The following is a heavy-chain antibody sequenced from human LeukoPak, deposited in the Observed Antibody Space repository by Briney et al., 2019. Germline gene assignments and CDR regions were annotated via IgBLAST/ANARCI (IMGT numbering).Heavy chain of an antibody. J-gene: IGHJ3*02. CDR2: IYPGDSDT. CDR1: GYSFTSYW. V-gene: IGHV5-51*01. D-gene: IGHD3-10*01. Sequence: GESLKISCKGSGYSFTSYWISWVRQMPGKGLEWMGIIYPGDSDTGYSPSFQGQVTISADKSISTAYLQWSSLKASDTAMYYCARPEPVRGVISGAFDIWGQGTMVTVSS. CDR3: ARPEPVRGVISGAFDI.